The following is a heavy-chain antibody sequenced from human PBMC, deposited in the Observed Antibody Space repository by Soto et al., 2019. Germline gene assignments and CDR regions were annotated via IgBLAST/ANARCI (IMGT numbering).Heavy chain of an antibody. CDR2: ISVSGRTI. CDR3: ARRAPISDDALTGYEEAGMDV. Sequence: VELVESGGDLVQPGGSLTLACAASGFNFKSYEMNWVRQAPGKGLEWISYISVSGRTIYYADSVKGRVNISRDNAKHLVFLQMNSLRADDTAIYYCARRAPISDDALTGYEEAGMDVWGQGTTVNVSS. V-gene: IGHV3-48*03. D-gene: IGHD3-9*01. CDR1: GFNFKSYE. J-gene: IGHJ6*02.